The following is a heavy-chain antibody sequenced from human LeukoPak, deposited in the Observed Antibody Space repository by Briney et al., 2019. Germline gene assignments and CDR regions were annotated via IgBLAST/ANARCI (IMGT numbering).Heavy chain of an antibody. CDR3: APGIAPY. D-gene: IGHD6-13*01. CDR2: IRYDGSNK. CDR1: GFAFSSYW. Sequence: PGGSLRLSCAASGFAFSSYWMSWVRQAPGKGLEWVAFIRYDGSNKYYADSVKGRFTISRDNSKNTLYLQMNSLRAEDTAVYYRAPGIAPYWGQGTLVTVSS. V-gene: IGHV3-30*02. J-gene: IGHJ4*02.